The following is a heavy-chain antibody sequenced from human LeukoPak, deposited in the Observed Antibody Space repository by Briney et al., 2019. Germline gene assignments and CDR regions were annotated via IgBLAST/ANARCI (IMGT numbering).Heavy chain of an antibody. D-gene: IGHD3-3*01. V-gene: IGHV1-46*01. CDR3: ARKYYDFWSGYPWAYNWFDP. CDR2: INPSGGST. J-gene: IGHJ5*02. CDR1: GYTFTGYY. Sequence: GASVKVSCKASGYTFTGYYMHWVRQAPGQGLEWMGIINPSGGSTSYAQKVQGRVTMTRDMSTSTVYMELSSQRSEDTAVYYCARKYYDFWSGYPWAYNWFDPWGQGTLVTVSS.